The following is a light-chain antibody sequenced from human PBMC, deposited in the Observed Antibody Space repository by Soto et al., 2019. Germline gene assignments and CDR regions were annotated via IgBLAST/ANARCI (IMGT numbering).Light chain of an antibody. Sequence: QSALTQPASVSGSPGQSITISCTGNSSDVGYHNYVSWYRQHPGKAPRLMIYEVNNRPSGVSNRFSGSKSGNTASLTISGLQAEDEADYYCSSCTSSSTLLYVFGTGTKVTVL. CDR1: SSDVGYHNY. V-gene: IGLV2-14*01. J-gene: IGLJ1*01. CDR3: SSCTSSSTLLYV. CDR2: EVN.